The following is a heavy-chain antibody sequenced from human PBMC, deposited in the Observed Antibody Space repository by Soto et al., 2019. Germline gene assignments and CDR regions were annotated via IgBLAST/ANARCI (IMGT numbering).Heavy chain of an antibody. D-gene: IGHD2-21*02. V-gene: IGHV1-46*01. J-gene: IGHJ4*02. Sequence: QVQLVQSGAEVKKPGVSVKVSCKASGYTFTSYYMHWVRQAPGQGLEWMGIINPSGGSTSYAQKFQGRVTMTRDTSTSTVYMELSSLRSEDTAVYYCARTPLTDYYFDYWGQGTLVTVSS. CDR1: GYTFTSYY. CDR3: ARTPLTDYYFDY. CDR2: INPSGGST.